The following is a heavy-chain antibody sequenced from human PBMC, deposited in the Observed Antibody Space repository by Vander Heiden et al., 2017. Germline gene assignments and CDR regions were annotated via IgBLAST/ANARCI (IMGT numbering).Heavy chain of an antibody. J-gene: IGHJ4*02. CDR1: GFTISSYS. V-gene: IGHV3-48*02. D-gene: IGHD3-22*01. CDR3: AREGAYYYDSSGYYSFDY. CDR2: ISSSSSTI. Sequence: ELQLVASGGALVQPGGSLRPSRAASGFTISSYSMNWVRQAAGKGLDCVSSISSSSSTIYCADSVKGRFTISTDNAKNSLYLQMNSLRDEDTAVYYCAREGAYYYDSSGYYSFDYWGQGTLVTVSS.